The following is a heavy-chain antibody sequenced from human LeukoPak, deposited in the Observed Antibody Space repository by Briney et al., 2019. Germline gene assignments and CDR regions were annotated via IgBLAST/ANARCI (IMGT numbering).Heavy chain of an antibody. CDR3: ARRVRGHSGSYYGLYYYYYMDV. CDR2: IYYSGST. D-gene: IGHD1-26*01. J-gene: IGHJ6*03. Sequence: SETLSLTCTVSGGSISSYYWSWIRQPPGKGLEWIGYIYYSGSTNYNPSLQSRVTISVDTSKNQFSLKLSSVTAADTAVYYCARRVRGHSGSYYGLYYYYYMDVWGKGTTVTVSS. V-gene: IGHV4-59*12. CDR1: GGSISSYY.